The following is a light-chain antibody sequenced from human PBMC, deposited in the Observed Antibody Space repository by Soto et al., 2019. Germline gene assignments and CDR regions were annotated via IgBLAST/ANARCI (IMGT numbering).Light chain of an antibody. V-gene: IGKV3-20*01. CDR2: GAS. CDR1: QRLSSN. J-gene: IGKJ1*01. Sequence: EIVFTQSPVTLSLSPLEIWTLSCRASQRLSSNLAWYQQRPGRAPRLLIYGASSRATGIPDRFSGSGSGTDFTLTISRLEPEDFAVYYCQQYGSSPTFGQGTKVDIK. CDR3: QQYGSSPT.